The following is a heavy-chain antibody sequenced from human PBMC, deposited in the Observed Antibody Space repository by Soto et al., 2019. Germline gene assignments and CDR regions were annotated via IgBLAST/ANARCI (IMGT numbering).Heavy chain of an antibody. Sequence: SETLSLTCTVSGGSISSYYWSWIRQPPGKGLEWIGYIYYSGSTNYNPSLKSRVTISVDTSKNQFSLKLSSVTAADTAVYYCAKDGDSTSRNKPLDYWGQGTLVTVSS. D-gene: IGHD3-22*01. J-gene: IGHJ4*02. CDR2: IYYSGST. V-gene: IGHV4-59*01. CDR1: GGSISSYY. CDR3: AKDGDSTSRNKPLDY.